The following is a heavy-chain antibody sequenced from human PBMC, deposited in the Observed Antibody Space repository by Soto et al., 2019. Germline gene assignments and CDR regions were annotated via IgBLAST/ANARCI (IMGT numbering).Heavy chain of an antibody. CDR2: INHSGST. CDR3: ARGGRKRLSCPLGY. V-gene: IGHV4-34*01. CDR1: GGSFSGYY. Sequence: QVQLQQWGAGLLKPSETLSLTCAVYGGSFSGYYWIRIRQSPGKGLEWIGEINHSGSTNYNPSLKSRVTVSVDTSKNQFSLKLSSVTAADTAVYYCARGGRKRLSCPLGYWGQGTLVTVSS. J-gene: IGHJ4*02. D-gene: IGHD2-15*01.